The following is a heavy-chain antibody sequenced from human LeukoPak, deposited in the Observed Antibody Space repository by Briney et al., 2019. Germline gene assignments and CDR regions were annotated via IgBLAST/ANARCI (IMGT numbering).Heavy chain of an antibody. CDR1: GFTFDDYA. Sequence: GGSLRLSCAASGFTFDDYAMHWVRHAPREGLEWVSGISRNSGSIGYADSVKGRFTTSRDNAKNSLYLQMNSLRAEDTAFYYCAINGGGDSGYGNFDYWGQGTLVTVSS. D-gene: IGHD5-12*01. J-gene: IGHJ4*02. CDR3: AINGGGDSGYGNFDY. V-gene: IGHV3-9*01. CDR2: ISRNSGSI.